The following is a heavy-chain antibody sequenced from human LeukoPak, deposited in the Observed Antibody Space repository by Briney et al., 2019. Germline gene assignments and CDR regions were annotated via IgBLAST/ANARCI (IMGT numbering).Heavy chain of an antibody. CDR1: GFTFRSYA. D-gene: IGHD2-15*01. CDR2: ISSSGGST. V-gene: IGHV3-23*01. Sequence: GGSLRLSCAASGFTFRSYAMSWVRQAPGKGLEWVSSISSSGGSTYYADSVKGRFTISRDNSKNTLYLQMNSLRAEDTAIYYCARRLDLGSIVVVVAATGCFDYWGQGTLVTVSS. CDR3: ARRLDLGSIVVVVAATGCFDY. J-gene: IGHJ4*02.